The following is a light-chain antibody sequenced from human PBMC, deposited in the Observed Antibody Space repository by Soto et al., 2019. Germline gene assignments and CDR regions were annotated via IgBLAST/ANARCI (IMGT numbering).Light chain of an antibody. V-gene: IGLV1-40*01. J-gene: IGLJ1*01. CDR1: SSKIGAGYD. Sequence: QSLLTQPPSMSGAPGQRVTISCTGGSSKIGAGYDVHWYQQLPGTAPKLLIYGNSNRPSGVPDRFSGSKSGTSASLAITGLQAEDEADYYCQSYDSSLSGSIVFGTGTKVTVL. CDR3: QSYDSSLSGSIV. CDR2: GNS.